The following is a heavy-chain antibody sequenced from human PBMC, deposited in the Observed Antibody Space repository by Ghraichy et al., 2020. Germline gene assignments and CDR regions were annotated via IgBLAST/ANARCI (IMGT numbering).Heavy chain of an antibody. Sequence: GGSLRLSCTASGFTFSNYGMHWVRQAPGKGLEWVGFIQFDGREKLYLDSVKGQFTISRDNSRSTLYLQMNTLTTEDTAMYYCVKDTIFRVDSFDLWGQGTMVTVSS. CDR1: GFTFSNYG. CDR3: VKDTIFRVDSFDL. CDR2: IQFDGREK. D-gene: IGHD3-3*01. V-gene: IGHV3-30*02. J-gene: IGHJ3*01.